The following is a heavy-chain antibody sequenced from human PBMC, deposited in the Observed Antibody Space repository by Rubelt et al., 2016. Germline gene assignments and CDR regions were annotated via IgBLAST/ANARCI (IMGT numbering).Heavy chain of an antibody. CDR1: GGSFSGYY. D-gene: IGHD6-6*01. J-gene: IGHJ5*02. CDR3: ARPRIAARFPKAHWFDP. Sequence: QVQLQQWGAGLLKPSETLSLTCAVYGGSFSGYYWSWIRQPPGKGLEWIGEINHSGSTNYNPSLKSRVTISVDTSKNQFSLKLSSVTAADTAVYYCARPRIAARFPKAHWFDPWGQGTLVTVSS. CDR2: INHSGST. V-gene: IGHV4-34*01.